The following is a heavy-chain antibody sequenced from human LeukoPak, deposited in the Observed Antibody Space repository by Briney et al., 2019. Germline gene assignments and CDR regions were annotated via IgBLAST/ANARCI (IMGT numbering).Heavy chain of an antibody. Sequence: GASVKVSCKASGGTFTTYAVNWVRQAPGQGLERMGGIVPLFGTANYAQKFQGRVTITTDEFTTTAYMGLSSLRSEDTAIYYCARVFARGGEISGSYYYYWGQGTLVTVSS. CDR2: IVPLFGTA. D-gene: IGHD1-26*01. CDR1: GGTFTTYA. CDR3: ARVFARGGEISGSYYYY. J-gene: IGHJ4*02. V-gene: IGHV1-69*05.